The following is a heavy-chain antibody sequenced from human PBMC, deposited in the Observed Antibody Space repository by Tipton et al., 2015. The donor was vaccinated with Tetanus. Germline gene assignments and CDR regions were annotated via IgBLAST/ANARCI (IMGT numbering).Heavy chain of an antibody. J-gene: IGHJ2*01. Sequence: LRLSCRVSGGSIIVSNFYWGWIRQPPGKGLEWIGAIYYRGSTFYNPSLKDRVNIFVDRSKNHFSLRLSSVTAADTSVYYCATLTTVVTPRWYFDLWGRGTQVTVSS. D-gene: IGHD4-23*01. CDR3: ATLTTVVTPRWYFDL. V-gene: IGHV4-39*02. CDR1: GGSIIVSNFY. CDR2: IYYRGST.